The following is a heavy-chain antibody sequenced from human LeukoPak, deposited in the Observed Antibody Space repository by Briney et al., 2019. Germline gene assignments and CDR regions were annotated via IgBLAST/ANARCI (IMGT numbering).Heavy chain of an antibody. CDR3: AKEPHILTGYYTDYFDS. D-gene: IGHD3-9*01. V-gene: IGHV3-23*01. CDR1: GFTFGDYA. CDR2: ISGSGHTT. Sequence: GGSLRLSCTASGFTFGDYAMSWVRQAPGKGLEWVSVISGSGHTTDYADSVKGRFTVSRDNSKNTLYLQMNSLRAEDTAVYFCAKEPHILTGYYTDYFDSWGQGTLVTVSS. J-gene: IGHJ4*02.